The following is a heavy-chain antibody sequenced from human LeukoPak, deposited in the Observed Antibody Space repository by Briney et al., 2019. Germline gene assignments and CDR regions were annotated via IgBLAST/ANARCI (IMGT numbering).Heavy chain of an antibody. CDR3: ARARIAVAGTFGLFFDY. D-gene: IGHD6-19*01. CDR2: ISSSSRYI. V-gene: IGHV3-21*01. J-gene: IGHJ4*02. Sequence: PGGSLRLSCAASGFTFSSYSMNWVRQAPGKGLEWVSSISSSSRYIYYADSVKGRFTISRDNAKNSLYLQMNSLRAEDTAVYYCARARIAVAGTFGLFFDYWGQGTLVTVSS. CDR1: GFTFSSYS.